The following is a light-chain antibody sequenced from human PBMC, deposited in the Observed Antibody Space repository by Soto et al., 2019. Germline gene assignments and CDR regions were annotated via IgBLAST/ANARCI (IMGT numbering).Light chain of an antibody. CDR1: QSVSSD. Sequence: EIVMTQSPATLSVSPGERATLSCRASQSVSSDLAWYQQKPGQVPKLLIYGASTRATGIPARFSGSGSGTEFTLTISSLQSEDFAVYYCQQYNNWPITFGQGTRLAIK. CDR2: GAS. CDR3: QQYNNWPIT. V-gene: IGKV3-15*01. J-gene: IGKJ5*01.